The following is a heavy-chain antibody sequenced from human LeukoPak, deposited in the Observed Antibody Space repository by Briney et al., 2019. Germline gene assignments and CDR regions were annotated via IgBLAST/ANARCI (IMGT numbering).Heavy chain of an antibody. CDR3: ARDGPGYSFDY. Sequence: GGSLRLSCAASGFIFSNYGMHWVRQAPGKGLEWVAVIWYDGSRTYYADSVKGRFTVSRDNARNSLYLQMNSLRAEDTAVYYCARDGPGYSFDYWGQGTLVTVSS. V-gene: IGHV3-33*01. J-gene: IGHJ4*02. D-gene: IGHD5-18*01. CDR2: IWYDGSRT. CDR1: GFIFSNYG.